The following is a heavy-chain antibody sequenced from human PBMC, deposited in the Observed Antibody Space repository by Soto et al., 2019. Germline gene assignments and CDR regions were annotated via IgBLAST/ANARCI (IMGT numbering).Heavy chain of an antibody. CDR2: IDPSDSYT. V-gene: IGHV5-10-1*01. D-gene: IGHD5-12*01. J-gene: IGHJ4*02. CDR1: GYSFTSYW. CDR3: ARHGRVEMATSYIDY. Sequence: PGESLKISCKGSGYSFTSYWISWVRQMPGKGLEWMGRIDPSDSYTNYSPSFQGHVTIPADKSISTAYLQWSSLKASDTAMYYCARHGRVEMATSYIDYWGRGTLVTVSS.